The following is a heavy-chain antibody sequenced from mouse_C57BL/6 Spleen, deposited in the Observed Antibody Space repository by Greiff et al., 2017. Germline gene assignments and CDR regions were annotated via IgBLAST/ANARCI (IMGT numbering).Heavy chain of an antibody. J-gene: IGHJ4*01. D-gene: IGHD2-1*01. CDR3: ARSVYYGNLYYAMDY. Sequence: QVQLQQSGPELVKPGASVKISCKASGYAFSSSWMNWVKQRPGKGLEWIGRIYPGDGDTNYNGKFKGKATLSADQSSSTAYMQLSSLTSEDSAVYCCARSVYYGNLYYAMDYWGQGTSVTVSS. CDR1: GYAFSSSW. V-gene: IGHV1-82*01. CDR2: IYPGDGDT.